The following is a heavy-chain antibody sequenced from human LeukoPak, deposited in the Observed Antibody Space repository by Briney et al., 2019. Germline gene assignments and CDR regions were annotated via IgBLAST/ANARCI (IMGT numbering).Heavy chain of an antibody. D-gene: IGHD6-13*01. V-gene: IGHV4-39*01. Sequence: PGGSLRLSCAASEFTFSDYYMSWIRQAPGKGLEWIGSIYYSGSTYYNPSLKSRVTISVDTSKNQFSLKLSSVTAADTAVYYCARHYSKQQLVRLFIPKRRYNWFDPWGQGTLVTVSS. CDR2: IYYSGST. CDR3: ARHYSKQQLVRLFIPKRRYNWFDP. CDR1: EFTFSDYY. J-gene: IGHJ5*02.